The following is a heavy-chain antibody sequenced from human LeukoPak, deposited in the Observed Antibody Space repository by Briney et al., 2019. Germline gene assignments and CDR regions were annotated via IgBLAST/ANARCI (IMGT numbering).Heavy chain of an antibody. CDR2: ISSSGANT. CDR1: GFGFNDAA. D-gene: IGHD4-23*01. CDR3: VKDIQVTY. Sequence: GGSLRLSCAASGFGFNDAAMTWVRQAPGKGLEWVSLISSSGANTYYADSVKGRFTISRDNSKNTLFLQMNSLRAENTAMYYCVKDIQVTYWGQGTLVTVSS. J-gene: IGHJ4*02. V-gene: IGHV3-23*01.